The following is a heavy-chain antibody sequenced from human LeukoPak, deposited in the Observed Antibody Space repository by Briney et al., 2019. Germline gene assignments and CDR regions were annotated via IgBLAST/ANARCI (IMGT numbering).Heavy chain of an antibody. CDR3: ASTMTTVTTPPGADAFDI. J-gene: IGHJ3*02. Sequence: ASVKVSCKASGYTFTGYYMHWVRQAPGQGLEWMGWINPNSGGTNYAQKFQGRVTMTRDTSISTAYMELSRLRSDDTAVYYCASTMTTVTTPPGADAFDIWGQGTMVTVSS. D-gene: IGHD4-17*01. V-gene: IGHV1-2*02. CDR1: GYTFTGYY. CDR2: INPNSGGT.